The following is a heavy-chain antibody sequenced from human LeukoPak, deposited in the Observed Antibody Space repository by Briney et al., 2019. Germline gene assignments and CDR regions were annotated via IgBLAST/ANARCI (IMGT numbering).Heavy chain of an antibody. CDR2: IYSSGST. D-gene: IGHD3-10*01. J-gene: IGHJ5*02. V-gene: IGHV4-61*02. CDR3: ARDSDYYGVLYDP. Sequence: SETLSLTCTVSGGSISSGSYYWSWIRQPAGKGLEWIGRIYSSGSTNYNPSRKSRATISVDTSKNHFSLKLSSVTAADTAVYYCARDSDYYGVLYDPWGQGTLVTVSS. CDR1: GGSISSGSYY.